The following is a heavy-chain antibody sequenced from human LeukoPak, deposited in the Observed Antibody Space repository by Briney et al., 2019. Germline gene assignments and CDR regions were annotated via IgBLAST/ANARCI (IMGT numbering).Heavy chain of an antibody. J-gene: IGHJ4*02. CDR2: ISGGGETT. V-gene: IGHV3-23*01. D-gene: IGHD4-17*01. CDR1: GFTFSSYG. CDR3: ARDYADCVGYFFFDY. Sequence: GGSLRLSCAASGFTFSSYGMHWVRQAPGKGLEWVSSISGGGETTYYADSAKGRFTISRDNSQNTLYLQMNSLRAEDTAVYYCARDYADCVGYFFFDYWGQGTLVTVSS.